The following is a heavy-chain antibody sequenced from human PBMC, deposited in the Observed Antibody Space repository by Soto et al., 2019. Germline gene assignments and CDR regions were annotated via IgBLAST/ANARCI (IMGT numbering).Heavy chain of an antibody. V-gene: IGHV3-23*01. D-gene: IGHD4-17*01. J-gene: IGHJ4*02. CDR3: ASPPRATVTDNIFDF. CDR1: GFTFSSYA. Sequence: GGSLRLSCAASGFTFSSYAMSLVRQSPGKGLEWVSAISGSGGSTYYADSVKGRFTISRDNSKNTLYLQMNSLRAEDTAVYYCASPPRATVTDNIFDFWGQGTLVTVSS. CDR2: ISGSGGST.